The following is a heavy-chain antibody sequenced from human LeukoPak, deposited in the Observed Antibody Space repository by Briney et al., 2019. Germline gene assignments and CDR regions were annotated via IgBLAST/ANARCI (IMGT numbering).Heavy chain of an antibody. D-gene: IGHD2-8*01. CDR3: ARIKLLIPF. CDR2: IYYSGST. CDR1: GGSISSSSYY. J-gene: IGHJ4*02. V-gene: IGHV4-39*07. Sequence: SETLSLTCTVSGGSISSSSYYWGWIRQPPGKGLEWIGSIYYSGSTYYNPSLKSRVTISVDTSKNQFSLKLSSVTAVDTAVYYCARIKLLIPFWGQGTLVTVSS.